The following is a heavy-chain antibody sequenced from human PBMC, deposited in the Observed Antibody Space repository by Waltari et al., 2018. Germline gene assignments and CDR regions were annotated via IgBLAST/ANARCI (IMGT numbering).Heavy chain of an antibody. CDR1: GGSFSGYY. V-gene: IGHV4-34*01. J-gene: IGHJ4*02. D-gene: IGHD6-19*01. CDR2: INHSGST. CDR3: ASGRRWLSIDY. Sequence: QVQLQQWGAGLLMPSETLSLTCAVYGGSFSGYYWSWIRQPPGKGLEWIGEINHSGSTNYNPSLKSRVTISVDTSKNQFSLKLSSVTAADTAVYYCASGRRWLSIDYWGQGTLVTVSS.